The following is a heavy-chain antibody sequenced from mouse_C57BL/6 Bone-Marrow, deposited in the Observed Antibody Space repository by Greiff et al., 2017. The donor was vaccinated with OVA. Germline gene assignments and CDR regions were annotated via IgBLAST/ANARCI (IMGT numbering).Heavy chain of an antibody. Sequence: QVQLQQSGAELVKPGASVKMSCKASGFTFTSYWITWVKQRPGQGLEWIGDIYPGSGSTNYHEKFKGKATMTVDTSSNTAYMQLSSLTSEDSAVYYCAGSGHGLLYWGQGTLITVSA. D-gene: IGHD1-1*02. CDR3: AGSGHGLLY. V-gene: IGHV1-55*01. CDR1: GFTFTSYW. J-gene: IGHJ3*01. CDR2: IYPGSGST.